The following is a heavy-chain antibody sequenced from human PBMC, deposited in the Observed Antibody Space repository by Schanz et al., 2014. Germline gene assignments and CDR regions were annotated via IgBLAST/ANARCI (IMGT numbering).Heavy chain of an antibody. D-gene: IGHD2-21*01. Sequence: QVQLVQSGAELRKPGTSVKVSCKTSGGTFSTYPINWLRQAPGQGLEWMGRIIPIHGIVNYAQRRQDRVRITADKSTSTAYMELNSLRRDEAAVEYCARAQGVIRLYYGVGGWG. J-gene: IGHJ6*01. V-gene: IGHV1-69*09. CDR2: IIPIHGIV. CDR1: GGTFSTYP. CDR3: ARAQGVIRLYYGVGG.